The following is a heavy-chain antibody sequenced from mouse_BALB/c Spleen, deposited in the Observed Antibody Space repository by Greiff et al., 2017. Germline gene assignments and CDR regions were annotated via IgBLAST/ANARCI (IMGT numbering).Heavy chain of an antibody. CDR2: INPYNDGT. Sequence: VQLQQSGPELVKPGASVKMSCKASGYTFTSYVMHWVKQKPGQGLEWIGYINPYNDGTKYNEKFKGKATLTSDKSSSTAYMELSSLTSEDSAVYYCARGSANWDAGYYFDYWGQGTTLTVSS. J-gene: IGHJ2*01. D-gene: IGHD4-1*01. V-gene: IGHV1-14*01. CDR1: GYTFTSYV. CDR3: ARGSANWDAGYYFDY.